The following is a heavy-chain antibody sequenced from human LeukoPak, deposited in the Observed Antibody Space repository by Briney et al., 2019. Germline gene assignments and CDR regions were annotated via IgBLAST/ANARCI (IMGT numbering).Heavy chain of an antibody. V-gene: IGHV1-46*01. CDR1: GYTFTSYY. J-gene: IGHJ4*02. CDR3: ARAYGYSSGWGY. CDR2: INPSGGST. D-gene: IGHD6-19*01. Sequence: ASVKVCCKASGYTFTSYYMHWVRQAPGQGLEWMGIINPSGGSTSYAQKFQGRVTITADESTSTAYMELSSLRSENTAVYYCARAYGYSSGWGYWGQGTLVTVSS.